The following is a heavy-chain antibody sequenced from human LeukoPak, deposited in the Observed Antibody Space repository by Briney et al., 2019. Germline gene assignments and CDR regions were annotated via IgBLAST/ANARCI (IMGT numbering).Heavy chain of an antibody. D-gene: IGHD6-19*01. CDR1: GFTFSSYA. V-gene: IGHV4-59*08. CDR3: ARRGMEQWPSYYYYGMDV. CDR2: IYYSGST. J-gene: IGHJ6*02. Sequence: GSLRLSCAASGFTFSSYAMSWVRQAPGKGLEWIGYIYYSGSTNYNPSLKSRVTISVDTSKNQFSLKLSSVTAADTAVYYCARRGMEQWPSYYYYGMDVWGQGTTVTVSS.